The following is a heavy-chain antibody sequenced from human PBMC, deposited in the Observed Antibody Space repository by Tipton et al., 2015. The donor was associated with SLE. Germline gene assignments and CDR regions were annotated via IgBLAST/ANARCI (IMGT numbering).Heavy chain of an antibody. CDR2: INHSGST. Sequence: TLSLTCTVSGGSISSTYYWSWIRQPPGKGPEWIGEINHSGSTDYNPSLKSRVTISVDTSKNQFSPKLSSVTAADTAVYYCARGGRAPLRSSWSNAFDIWGQGTMVTVSS. V-gene: IGHV4-34*01. D-gene: IGHD6-13*01. J-gene: IGHJ3*02. CDR3: ARGGRAPLRSSWSNAFDI. CDR1: GGSISSTYY.